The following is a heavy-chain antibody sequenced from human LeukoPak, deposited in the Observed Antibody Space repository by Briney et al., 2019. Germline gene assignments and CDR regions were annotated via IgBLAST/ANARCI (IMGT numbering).Heavy chain of an antibody. CDR3: AKKDHKGGDSYYGVDY. D-gene: IGHD3-10*01. CDR2: IKEDGSET. J-gene: IGHJ4*02. CDR1: GFTFSSYW. Sequence: GGSLRLSCAASGFTFSSYWMSWVRQAPGKGLEWVANIKEDGSETNYVDSVKGRFTISRDNAKNSLYLQMNSLRAEDTAVYYFAKKDHKGGDSYYGVDYWGQGTLVTVSS. V-gene: IGHV3-7*01.